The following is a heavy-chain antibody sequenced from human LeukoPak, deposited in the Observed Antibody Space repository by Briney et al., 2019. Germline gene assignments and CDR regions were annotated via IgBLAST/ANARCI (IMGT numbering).Heavy chain of an antibody. V-gene: IGHV3-74*01. J-gene: IGHJ4*02. D-gene: IGHD1-14*01. CDR2: IYIDGSST. CDR3: ARGLDGSFDY. Sequence: PGGSLRLSRAASGFTFSSYWMHWVRQAPGKGLVWVSRIYIDGSSTSYADSVKGRFTISRDNAKNTLYLQMNSLRDEDTAVYYCARGLDGSFDYWGLGTLVTVSS. CDR1: GFTFSSYW.